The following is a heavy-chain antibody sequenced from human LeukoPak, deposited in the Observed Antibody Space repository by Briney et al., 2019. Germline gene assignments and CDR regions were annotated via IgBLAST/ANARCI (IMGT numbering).Heavy chain of an antibody. Sequence: GGSLRLSCAASGFTFSSYAMSWVRQAPGKGLEWVSAISGSGGSTYYADSVKGRFTISRDNSKNTLYLQMNSLRAEDTAVYYCARDRGIIVVVPFDYWGQGTLVTVSS. V-gene: IGHV3-23*01. CDR3: ARDRGIIVVVPFDY. CDR2: ISGSGGST. J-gene: IGHJ4*02. CDR1: GFTFSSYA. D-gene: IGHD3-22*01.